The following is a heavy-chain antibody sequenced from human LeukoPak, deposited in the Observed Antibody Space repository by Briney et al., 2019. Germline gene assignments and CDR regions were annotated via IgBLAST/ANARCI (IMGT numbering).Heavy chain of an antibody. J-gene: IGHJ5*02. CDR1: GGSYSGYY. CDR2: INHSGST. V-gene: IGHV4-34*01. Sequence: SETLSLTCAVYGGSYSGYYWSWIRQPPGKGLEWIGEINHSGSTNYNPSLKSRVTISVDTSKKQFSLKLSSVTAADTAVYYCARGRSFDPWGQGTLVTVSS. CDR3: ARGRSFDP.